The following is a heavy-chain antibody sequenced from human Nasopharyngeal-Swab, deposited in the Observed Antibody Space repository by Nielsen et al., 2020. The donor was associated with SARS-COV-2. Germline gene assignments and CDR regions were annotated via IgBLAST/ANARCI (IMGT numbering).Heavy chain of an antibody. J-gene: IGHJ4*02. D-gene: IGHD6-6*01. CDR2: INHSGDT. CDR1: GGSFSDYH. V-gene: IGHV4-34*01. Sequence: SETLSLTCAVYGGSFSDYHWSWVRQPPGKGLEWIGRINHSGDTKYNPSLKGRLTISIDTSKNQFSLKLTSVTAADTAFYYCARGVPGYWSQGHLVTVSS. CDR3: ARGVPGY.